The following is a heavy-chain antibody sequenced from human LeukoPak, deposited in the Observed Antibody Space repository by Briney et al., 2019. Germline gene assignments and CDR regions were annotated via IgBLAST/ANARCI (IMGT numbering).Heavy chain of an antibody. D-gene: IGHD3-22*01. CDR1: GYTFTSYG. CDR2: ISAYNGNT. V-gene: IGHV1-18*01. J-gene: IGHJ6*02. Sequence: ASVKVSCKASGYTFTSYGISWVRQAPGQGLEWMGWISAYNGNTNYAQKLQGRVTITTDTSTSTAYMELRSLRSDDTAVYYCARYPMTPPVTSYYYYYYGMDVWGQGTTVTVSS. CDR3: ARYPMTPPVTSYYYYYYGMDV.